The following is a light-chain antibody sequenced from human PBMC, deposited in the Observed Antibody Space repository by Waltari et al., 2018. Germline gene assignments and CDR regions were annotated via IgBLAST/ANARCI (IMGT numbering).Light chain of an antibody. Sequence: AIQMTQSPSSLSASVGDRVTINCRASQEIRSDLGWYQQKPGKAPTLLIFAASILQSGVSSRFSGSGSGTDFTLTISSLQPDDFATYYCLQDFSYPRTFGQGTRVEF. CDR3: LQDFSYPRT. CDR1: QEIRSD. J-gene: IGKJ1*01. V-gene: IGKV1-6*01. CDR2: AAS.